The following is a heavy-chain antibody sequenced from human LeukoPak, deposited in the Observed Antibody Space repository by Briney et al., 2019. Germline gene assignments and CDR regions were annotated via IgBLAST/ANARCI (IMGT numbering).Heavy chain of an antibody. Sequence: GSLRLSCAASGFTFSSYAMSWVRQAPGKGLEWVSAISGSGGSTNYADSVKGRFTFFRDNSKNTLYLQMNSLRAEDTAIYYCTKDLPDYGDYIEGYWGQGTLVTVSS. CDR2: ISGSGGST. J-gene: IGHJ4*02. D-gene: IGHD4-17*01. CDR1: GFTFSSYA. V-gene: IGHV3-23*01. CDR3: TKDLPDYGDYIEGY.